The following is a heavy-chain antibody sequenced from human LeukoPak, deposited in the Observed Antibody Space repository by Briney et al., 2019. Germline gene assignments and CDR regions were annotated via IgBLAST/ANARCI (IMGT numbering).Heavy chain of an antibody. CDR1: GYSFTSYW. D-gene: IGHD3-10*01. CDR2: IYPGDSDT. V-gene: IGHV5-51*01. CDR3: ARHGPMVRGVTSWFDP. Sequence: GESLKISCKGSGYSFTSYWIGWVRQMPGKGLEWMGIIYPGDSDTRYSPSFQGQVTISADKSISTAYLQWSSLKASDTAMYYCARHGPMVRGVTSWFDPWGQGTLVTVSS. J-gene: IGHJ5*02.